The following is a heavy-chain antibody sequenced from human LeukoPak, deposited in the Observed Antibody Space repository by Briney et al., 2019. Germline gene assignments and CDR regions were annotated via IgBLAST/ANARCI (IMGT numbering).Heavy chain of an antibody. CDR3: AKDPAGGMYYYDSSGMGPFDY. V-gene: IGHV3-21*04. D-gene: IGHD3-22*01. J-gene: IGHJ4*02. CDR2: ISSSSSYI. Sequence: PGGSLRLSCAASGFTFSSYSMNWVRQAPGKGLEWVSSISSSSSYIYYADSVKGRFTISRDNAKNSLYLQMNSLRAEDTAVYYCAKDPAGGMYYYDSSGMGPFDYWGQGTLVTVSS. CDR1: GFTFSSYS.